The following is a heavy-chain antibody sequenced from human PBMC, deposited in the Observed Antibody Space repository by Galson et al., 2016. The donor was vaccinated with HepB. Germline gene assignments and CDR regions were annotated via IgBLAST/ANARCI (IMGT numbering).Heavy chain of an antibody. D-gene: IGHD2-2*01. CDR1: GLTFRSFA. Sequence: SLRLSCAASGLTFRSFAMHWVRQAPGKGLEWVAVISYDGTNEYYVDSVRGRFTISRDNSKKTVSLQMNSLRPEDTAVYYCARELIVVAPDTQHYGMDVWGQGTTVTVSS. J-gene: IGHJ6*02. V-gene: IGHV3-30*04. CDR3: ARELIVVAPDTQHYGMDV. CDR2: ISYDGTNE.